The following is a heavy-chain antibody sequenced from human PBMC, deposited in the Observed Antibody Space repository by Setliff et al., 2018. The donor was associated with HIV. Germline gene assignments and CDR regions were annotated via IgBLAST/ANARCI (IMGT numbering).Heavy chain of an antibody. Sequence: SETLSLTCTVSGGSISNSRYYWSWIRQPPGKGLEWIGSIYYSGSTYYNPSLKRRVTISVDTSKNQFSLKLSSVADADAAVYYCASRVYYYDSSGYLREEGFDPWGQGTLVTVSS. J-gene: IGHJ5*02. CDR3: ASRVYYYDSSGYLREEGFDP. D-gene: IGHD3-22*01. V-gene: IGHV4-39*01. CDR1: GGSISNSRYY. CDR2: IYYSGST.